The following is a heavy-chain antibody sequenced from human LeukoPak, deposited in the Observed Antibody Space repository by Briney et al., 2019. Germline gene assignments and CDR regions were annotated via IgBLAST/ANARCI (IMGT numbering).Heavy chain of an antibody. J-gene: IGHJ4*02. Sequence: GGSLGLSCAASGFTVSSNYMSWVRQAPGKGLEWVSVIYSGGSTYYADSVKGRFTISRDNSKNTLYLQMNSLRAEDTAVYYCARDSIAVAGFDYWGQGTLVTVSS. CDR3: ARDSIAVAGFDY. D-gene: IGHD6-19*01. CDR1: GFTVSSNY. V-gene: IGHV3-53*01. CDR2: IYSGGST.